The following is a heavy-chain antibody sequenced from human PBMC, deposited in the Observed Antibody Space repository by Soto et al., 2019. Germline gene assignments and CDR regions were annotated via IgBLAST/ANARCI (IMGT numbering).Heavy chain of an antibody. V-gene: IGHV1-18*04. J-gene: IGHJ6*02. CDR1: GYTFTSYG. Sequence: ASVKVSCTASGYTFTSYGISWVRQAPGQGLEWMGWISAYNGNTNYAQKLQGRVTMTTDTSTSTAYMELRSLRSDDTAVYYCARQSLLRYFDWLLSDPPYGMDVWGQGTTVTVSS. CDR2: ISAYNGNT. CDR3: ARQSLLRYFDWLLSDPPYGMDV. D-gene: IGHD3-9*01.